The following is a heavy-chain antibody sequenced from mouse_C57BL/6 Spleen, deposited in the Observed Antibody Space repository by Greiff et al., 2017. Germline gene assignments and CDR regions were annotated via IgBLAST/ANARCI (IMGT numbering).Heavy chain of an antibody. CDR1: GYTFTSYW. Sequence: QVHVKQPGAELVKPGASVKMSCKASGYTFTSYWIIWVKQRPGQGLEWIGDIYPGSGSTNYNEKFKSKATLTVDTSSSTAYMQLSSLTSEDSAVYYCARGDDEAMDYWGQGTSVTVSS. CDR3: ARGDDEAMDY. V-gene: IGHV1-55*01. CDR2: IYPGSGST. D-gene: IGHD2-3*01. J-gene: IGHJ4*01.